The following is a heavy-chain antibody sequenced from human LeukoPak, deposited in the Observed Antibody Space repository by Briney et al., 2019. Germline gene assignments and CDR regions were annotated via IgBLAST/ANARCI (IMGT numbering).Heavy chain of an antibody. J-gene: IGHJ6*03. CDR1: GGSFSGYY. Sequence: SETLSLTCAVYGGSFSGYYWSWIRQPPGKGLEWIGEINHSGSTNYDPSLKSRVTISVDTSKNQFSLQLNSVTPEDTAVYYCARGPMRSYGYYYYYYYMDVWGKGTTVTVSS. V-gene: IGHV4-34*01. D-gene: IGHD5-18*01. CDR3: ARGPMRSYGYYYYYYYMDV. CDR2: INHSGST.